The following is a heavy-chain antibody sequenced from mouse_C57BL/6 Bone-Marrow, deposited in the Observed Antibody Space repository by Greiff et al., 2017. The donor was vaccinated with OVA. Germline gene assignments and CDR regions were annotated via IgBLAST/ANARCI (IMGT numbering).Heavy chain of an antibody. D-gene: IGHD1-1*01. J-gene: IGHJ2*01. CDR3: ARALYYYGSSYFDY. CDR1: GYTFTDYN. CDR2: INPNNGGT. V-gene: IGHV1-18*01. Sequence: EVQLQQSGPELVKPGASVQIPCKASGYTFTDYNMDWVKQSHGKSLEWIGDINPNNGGTIYNQKFKGKATLTVDKSSSTAYMELRSLTSEDTAVYYCARALYYYGSSYFDYWGQGTTLTVSS.